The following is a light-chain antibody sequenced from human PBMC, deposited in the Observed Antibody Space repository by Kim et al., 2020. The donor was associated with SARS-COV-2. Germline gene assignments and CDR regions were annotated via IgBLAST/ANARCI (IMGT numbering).Light chain of an antibody. Sequence: GQALTISCTGTSVLVGDYTYVAWYQQHPDKAPKLIVYDVSYRPSGVSTRFSGSKSGNTASLTISARQAADEADYYCTSYTGADTVVFGGGTQLTVL. CDR3: TSYTGADTVV. V-gene: IGLV2-14*03. CDR2: DVS. J-gene: IGLJ2*01. CDR1: SVLVGDYTY.